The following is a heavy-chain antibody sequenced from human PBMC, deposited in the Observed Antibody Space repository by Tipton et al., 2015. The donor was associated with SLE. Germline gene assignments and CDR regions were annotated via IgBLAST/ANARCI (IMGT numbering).Heavy chain of an antibody. J-gene: IGHJ4*02. CDR1: GFTFDDYA. CDR2: ISWNSGSI. V-gene: IGHV3-9*01. D-gene: IGHD3-22*01. CDR3: AREMDYYDSSDHPFDY. Sequence: SLRLSCAASGFTFDDYAMHWVRQAPGKGLEWVSGISWNSGSIGYADSVKGRFTISRDNAKNSLYLQMNSLRAEDTALYYCAREMDYYDSSDHPFDYWGQGTLVTVSS.